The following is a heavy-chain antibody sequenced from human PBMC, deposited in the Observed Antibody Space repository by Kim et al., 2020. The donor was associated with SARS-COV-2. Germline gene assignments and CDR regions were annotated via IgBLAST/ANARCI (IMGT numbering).Heavy chain of an antibody. CDR3: AKDADPSLVVITWYYFDY. D-gene: IGHD3-22*01. J-gene: IGHJ4*02. Sequence: KGRFTISRDNSKNTLYLQMNSLRAEDTAVYYCAKDADPSLVVITWYYFDYWGQGTLVTVSS. V-gene: IGHV3-23*01.